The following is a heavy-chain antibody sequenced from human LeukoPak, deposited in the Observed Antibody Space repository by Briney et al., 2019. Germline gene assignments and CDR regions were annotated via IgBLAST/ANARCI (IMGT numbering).Heavy chain of an antibody. J-gene: IGHJ4*02. V-gene: IGHV4-38-2*01. CDR2: VYHSGST. CDR3: ARNDSSGYFDY. D-gene: IGHD3-22*01. CDR1: DYSISSGDY. Sequence: PSETLSLTCAVSDYSISSGDYWGWIRQPPGKGLEWIGSVYHSGSTHYSPSLKSRVTILVDTSKNQFSLKLRSVTAADTAVYYCARNDSSGYFDYWGQGTLVTVSS.